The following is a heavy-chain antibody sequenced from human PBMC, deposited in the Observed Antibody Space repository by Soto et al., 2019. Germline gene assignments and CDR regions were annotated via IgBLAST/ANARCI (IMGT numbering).Heavy chain of an antibody. D-gene: IGHD6-13*01. Sequence: PGGSLRLSCVISRLTFSSYALNWVRQAPGEGLEWVSSISGSGDTTYYADSMKGRFTISRDNSKNTLYLQMNSLRVEDTALYYCAKADYSYSWAPGDYWGQGTLVTVSS. CDR2: ISGSGDTT. V-gene: IGHV3-23*01. CDR1: RLTFSSYA. J-gene: IGHJ4*02. CDR3: AKADYSYSWAPGDY.